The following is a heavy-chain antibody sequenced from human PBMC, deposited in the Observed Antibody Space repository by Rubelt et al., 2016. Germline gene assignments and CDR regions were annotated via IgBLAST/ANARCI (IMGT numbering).Heavy chain of an antibody. CDR3: AGDEEGVATIQVGGMDV. Sequence: SGGSTYYADSVKGRFTISRDNSKNTLYLQMNSLRAEGTAVYYCAGDEEGVATIQVGGMDVWGQGTTVTVSS. J-gene: IGHJ6*02. CDR2: SGGST. V-gene: IGHV3-66*01. D-gene: IGHD5-12*01.